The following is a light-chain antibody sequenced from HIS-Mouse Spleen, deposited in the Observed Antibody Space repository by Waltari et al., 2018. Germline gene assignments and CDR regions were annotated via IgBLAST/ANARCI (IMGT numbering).Light chain of an antibody. CDR3: MQGTHWLT. Sequence: DVVMTQSPLSLPVTLGQPASISCRSSQSLVHSDGNTYLNWFQQRPGQSPRRLIYKVSNRDSGVPDRFSGSGSGTDFTLKISRVEAEDVGVYYCMQGTHWLTFGGGTKEEIK. V-gene: IGKV2-30*02. J-gene: IGKJ4*01. CDR2: KVS. CDR1: QSLVHSDGNTY.